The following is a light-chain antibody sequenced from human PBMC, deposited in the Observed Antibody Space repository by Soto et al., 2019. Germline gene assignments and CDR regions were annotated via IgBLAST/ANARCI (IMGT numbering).Light chain of an antibody. Sequence: QAVVTQEPSLTVSPGGTVTLTCGSSTGAVTGGHYPYWFQQKPGQAPRTLIYDTSNKHSWTPARFSGSLLGGKAALTLSGAQPEDEAEYYCLLSYNGARYWVFGGGTKLTVL. CDR3: LLSYNGARYWV. CDR2: DTS. V-gene: IGLV7-46*01. CDR1: TGAVTGGHY. J-gene: IGLJ3*02.